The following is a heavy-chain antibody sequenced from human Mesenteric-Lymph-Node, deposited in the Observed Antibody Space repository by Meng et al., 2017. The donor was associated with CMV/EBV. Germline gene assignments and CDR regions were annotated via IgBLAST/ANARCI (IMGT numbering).Heavy chain of an antibody. CDR3: ARDDLAKTIRGEGMDV. CDR1: GFTFNTYT. V-gene: IGHV3-30*04. Sequence: GESLKISCVASGFTFNTYTMHWVRQAPGRGLEWMAVMSYDGSYEFYAESVKGRLTISRENSRNTLYLDINGLNTEDTGVYYCARDDLAKTIRGEGMDVWGRGTTVTVSS. CDR2: MSYDGSYE. D-gene: IGHD5-12*01. J-gene: IGHJ6*02.